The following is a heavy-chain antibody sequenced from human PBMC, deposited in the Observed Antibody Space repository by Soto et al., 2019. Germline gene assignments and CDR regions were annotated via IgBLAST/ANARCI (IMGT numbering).Heavy chain of an antibody. CDR3: AKDGDYEYFDY. D-gene: IGHD3-22*01. V-gene: IGHV3-23*01. CDR1: GFSFSSYT. CDR2: INNNSGRK. J-gene: IGHJ4*02. Sequence: PVGSLRLSSAASGFSFSSYTMNWVRQAPGKGLEWVSSINNNSGRKYYADSVKGRFTISRDNSKNTLFLQMNSLKAEDTAVYFCAKDGDYEYFDYWGQGTQVTVSS.